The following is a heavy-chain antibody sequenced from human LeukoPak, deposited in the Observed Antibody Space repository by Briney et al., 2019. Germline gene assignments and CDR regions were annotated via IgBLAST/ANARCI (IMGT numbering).Heavy chain of an antibody. CDR1: GFTFSSYS. V-gene: IGHV3-21*01. CDR3: ARGPEDIVVVPANY. J-gene: IGHJ4*02. D-gene: IGHD2-2*01. Sequence: PGGSLRLSCAASGFTFSSYSMNWVRQAPGKVLEWVSSISSSSSYIYYADSVQGRFTISRDNAKNSLYLQMNSLRAEDTAVYYCARGPEDIVVVPANYWGQGTLVTVSS. CDR2: ISSSSSYI.